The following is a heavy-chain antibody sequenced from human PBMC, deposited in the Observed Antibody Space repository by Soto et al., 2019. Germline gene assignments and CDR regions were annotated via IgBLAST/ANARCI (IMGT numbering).Heavy chain of an antibody. CDR2: IIPMYGPA. Sequence: QVPLVQSGAEVKKPGSSVTVSCQASGGTFSSYAIHWVRQAPGQGLEWMGGIIPMYGPAKYAQRFQGRVTITADESTTTVYMELTGLTSQDKAVYYCARGTSMVRGVIDNWFDPWGHGTLVTVSS. J-gene: IGHJ5*02. CDR3: ARGTSMVRGVIDNWFDP. D-gene: IGHD3-10*01. CDR1: GGTFSSYA. V-gene: IGHV1-69*01.